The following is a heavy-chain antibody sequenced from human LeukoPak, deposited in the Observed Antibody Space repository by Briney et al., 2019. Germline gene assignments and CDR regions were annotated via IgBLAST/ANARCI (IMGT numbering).Heavy chain of an antibody. Sequence: GSLRLSCAASGFTFSRYAMSWVRQGPGKGLEWVSLISWDGGSTYYADSVKGRFTISRDNSKNSLYLQMNSLRTEDTALYYCAKSPNYDSSGYHIDYWGQGTLVTVSS. CDR2: ISWDGGST. J-gene: IGHJ4*02. D-gene: IGHD3-22*01. V-gene: IGHV3-43*02. CDR1: GFTFSRYA. CDR3: AKSPNYDSSGYHIDY.